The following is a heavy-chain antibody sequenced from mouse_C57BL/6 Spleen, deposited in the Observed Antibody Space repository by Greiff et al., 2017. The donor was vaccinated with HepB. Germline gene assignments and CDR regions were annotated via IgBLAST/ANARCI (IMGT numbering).Heavy chain of an antibody. CDR1: GYAFTNYL. J-gene: IGHJ4*01. D-gene: IGHD4-1*01. CDR2: INPGSGGT. CDR3: ARAGGNAMDY. V-gene: IGHV1-54*01. Sequence: VQLQQSGAELVRPGTSVKVSCKASGYAFTNYLIEWVKQRPGQGLEWIGVINPGSGGTNYNEKFKGKATLTADKSSSTAYMQLSSLTSEDSAVYFCARAGGNAMDYWGQGTSVTVSS.